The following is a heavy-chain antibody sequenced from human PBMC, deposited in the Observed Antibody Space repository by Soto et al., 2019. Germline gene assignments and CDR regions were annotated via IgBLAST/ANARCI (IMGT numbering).Heavy chain of an antibody. CDR2: ISYDGSNK. CDR3: ARGLSNPRRYYYYGMDV. V-gene: IGHV3-30-3*01. J-gene: IGHJ6*02. CDR1: GFTFSSYA. Sequence: QVQLVESGGGVVQPGRSLRLSCAASGFTFSSYAMHWVRQAPGKGLEWVAVISYDGSNKYYADSVKGRFTISRDNSKNTLYLKMNSLRAEDTAVYYCARGLSNPRRYYYYGMDVWGQGTTVTVSS. D-gene: IGHD4-4*01.